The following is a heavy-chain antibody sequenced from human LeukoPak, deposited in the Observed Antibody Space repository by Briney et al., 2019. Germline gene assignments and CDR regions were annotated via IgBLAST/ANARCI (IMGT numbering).Heavy chain of an antibody. Sequence: ASVKVSCKASGYTFTGYYMHWVRQAPGQGLEWTGWINPNSGGTNYAQKFQGWVTMTRDTSISTAYMELSRLRSDDTAVYYCARSWFGELEGSHFDYWGQGTLVTVSS. CDR3: ARSWFGELEGSHFDY. D-gene: IGHD3-10*01. CDR1: GYTFTGYY. J-gene: IGHJ4*02. CDR2: INPNSGGT. V-gene: IGHV1-2*04.